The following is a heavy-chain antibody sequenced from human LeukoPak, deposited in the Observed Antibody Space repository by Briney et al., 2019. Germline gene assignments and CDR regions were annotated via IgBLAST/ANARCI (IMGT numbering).Heavy chain of an antibody. D-gene: IGHD5-12*01. CDR1: GYTFTGYY. CDR3: ATRGIVATYAFGI. Sequence: ASVKASCKASGYTFTGYYMHWVRQAPGKGLEWMGGFDPEDGETIYAQKFQGRVTMTEDTSTDTAYMELSSLRSEDTAVYYCATRGIVATYAFGIWGQGTMVTVSS. CDR2: FDPEDGET. V-gene: IGHV1-24*01. J-gene: IGHJ3*02.